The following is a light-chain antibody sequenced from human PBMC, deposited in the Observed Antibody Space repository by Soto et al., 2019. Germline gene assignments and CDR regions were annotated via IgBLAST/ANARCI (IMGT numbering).Light chain of an antibody. V-gene: IGKV3-15*01. CDR1: QSVSSN. Sequence: EIVMTQSPATLSVSPGERATLSCRASQSVSSNLAWYQQKPGQAPRLLIYGASTRATGIPARFSGSGSGTESTLTISSPQSEDFAVYYCQQYNNWPPLTFGGGTKVEIK. CDR3: QQYNNWPPLT. J-gene: IGKJ4*01. CDR2: GAS.